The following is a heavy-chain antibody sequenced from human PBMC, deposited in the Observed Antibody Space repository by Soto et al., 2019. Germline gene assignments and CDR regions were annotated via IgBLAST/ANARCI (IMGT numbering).Heavy chain of an antibody. CDR2: VSGSGGRT. J-gene: IGHJ4*02. CDR1: GFTFSSFA. V-gene: IGHV3-23*01. D-gene: IGHD5-12*01. Sequence: EVQLLESGGGLVQPGGSLRLSCAASGFTFSSFAMTLVRQAPGKGLEWVSSVSGSGGRTSYADSVKGRVTIARDTSNNALYLQIRSLRAEDTAVYYCTLVANDHWCQGTLVIVSS. CDR3: TLVANDH.